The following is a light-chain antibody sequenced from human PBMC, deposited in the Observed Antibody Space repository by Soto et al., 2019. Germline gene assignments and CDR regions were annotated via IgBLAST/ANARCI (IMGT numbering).Light chain of an antibody. CDR3: QQYNHWPWT. CDR1: QSISSN. V-gene: IGKV3-15*01. CDR2: GAF. Sequence: EIVMTQSPATLSVSPGERPTLSCRASQSISSNLAWYQQKPGQXPRXXIHGAFTRATGIPARFSVSGSGTVGTITFRTLQSEDGQVYDGQQYNHWPWTFGQGTKVDIK. J-gene: IGKJ1*01.